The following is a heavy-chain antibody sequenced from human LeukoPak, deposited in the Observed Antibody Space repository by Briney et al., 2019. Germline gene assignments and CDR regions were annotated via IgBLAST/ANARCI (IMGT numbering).Heavy chain of an antibody. J-gene: IGHJ3*02. CDR3: AKDEGTMIVVGNDAFDI. V-gene: IGHV4-39*07. D-gene: IGHD3-22*01. CDR1: GGSISSSSYY. Sequence: SETLSLTCTVSGGSISSSSYYWGWIRQPPGKGLEWIGSIYYSGSTYYNPSLKSRVTISVDTSKNQFSLKLSSVTAADTAVYYCAKDEGTMIVVGNDAFDIWGQGTMVTVSS. CDR2: IYYSGST.